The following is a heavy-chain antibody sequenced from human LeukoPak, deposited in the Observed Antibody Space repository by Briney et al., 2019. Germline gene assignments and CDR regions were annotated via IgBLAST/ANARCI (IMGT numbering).Heavy chain of an antibody. Sequence: GGSLRLSCTASGFFFSSYSVNWVRQAPGKELEWVSSISSGSLHMYYADSVKGRFTISRDNAKSSLYLEMNSLRAEDTAVYYCYASGTYYNDYWGQGTLVTVSS. CDR3: YASGTYYNDY. J-gene: IGHJ4*02. CDR2: ISSGSLHM. D-gene: IGHD3-10*01. CDR1: GFFFSSYS. V-gene: IGHV3-21*01.